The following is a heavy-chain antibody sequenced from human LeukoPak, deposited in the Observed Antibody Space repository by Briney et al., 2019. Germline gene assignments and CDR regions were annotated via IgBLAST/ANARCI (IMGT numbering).Heavy chain of an antibody. J-gene: IGHJ6*03. Sequence: PGGSLRLSCAASGFTFSSYGMSWVRQAPGKGLEWVSAISGSGGSTYYADSVKGRFTISRDNSKNTLYLQMNSLRAEDTAVYYCAKDGDYYDSSGYYFFYYYYMDVWGKGTTVTISS. V-gene: IGHV3-23*01. CDR2: ISGSGGST. CDR1: GFTFSSYG. CDR3: AKDGDYYDSSGYYFFYYYYMDV. D-gene: IGHD3-22*01.